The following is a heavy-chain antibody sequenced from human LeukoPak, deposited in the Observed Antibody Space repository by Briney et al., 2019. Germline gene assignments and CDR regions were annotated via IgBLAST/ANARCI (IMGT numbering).Heavy chain of an antibody. CDR2: INTNTGNP. CDR3: ASLAEYVRDPRDDC. V-gene: IGHV7-4-1*02. D-gene: IGHD3-10*02. CDR1: EYSFTTYS. J-gene: IGHJ4*02. Sequence: GASVKVSCKASEYSFTTYSLSWVRQAPGQGHEWMGWINTNTGNPTYARGFTGRFVFSLDTSVSTAYLQISTLKTDDTAVYYCASLAEYVRDPRDDCWGQGTLVTVSS.